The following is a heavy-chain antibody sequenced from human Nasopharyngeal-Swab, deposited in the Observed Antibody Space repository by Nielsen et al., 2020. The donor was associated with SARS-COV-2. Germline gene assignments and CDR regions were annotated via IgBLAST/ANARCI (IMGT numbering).Heavy chain of an antibody. CDR2: LSAYNGNT. J-gene: IGHJ3*02. D-gene: IGHD2-15*01. Sequence: ASVKVSCKASGYTFTDYGISWVRQAPGQGLEWMGWLSAYNGNTNYAQRVQGRVTMTTDTSTSTAYMELRSLRSDDTAVYYCARERRGGYHDAFDIWGQGTVVTVSS. CDR1: GYTFTDYG. CDR3: ARERRGGYHDAFDI. V-gene: IGHV1-18*01.